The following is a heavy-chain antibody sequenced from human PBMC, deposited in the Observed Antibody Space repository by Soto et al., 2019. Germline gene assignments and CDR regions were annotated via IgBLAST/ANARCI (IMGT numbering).Heavy chain of an antibody. CDR3: VSEVGYRSSLV. D-gene: IGHD6-13*01. Sequence: QVQLVQSGAEVKKPGASVKVSCKASGHTFTSYDINWVRQAPGQGPEWMGWMNPNSGNTGYAHKFQGRFTMTRSTSINTAYMELSNLRSEDTAVYYCVSEVGYRSSLVWGQGTTVTVSS. CDR1: GHTFTSYD. CDR2: MNPNSGNT. V-gene: IGHV1-8*01. J-gene: IGHJ6*02.